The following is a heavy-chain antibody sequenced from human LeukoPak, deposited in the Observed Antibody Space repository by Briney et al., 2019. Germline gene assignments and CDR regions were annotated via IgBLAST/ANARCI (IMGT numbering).Heavy chain of an antibody. D-gene: IGHD3-10*01. CDR1: GFIFDDYA. V-gene: IGHV3-9*01. Sequence: GGSLRLSCAASGFIFDDYAMHWVRQVPGKGLEWVSGISRESGSIGYADSVKGRFTISRDNAKNTLYLQMNSLRAEDTAVYYCAKDLSYGYYGSGSYYKPRLQGSDVWGQGTTVTVSS. CDR2: ISRESGSI. CDR3: AKDLSYGYYGSGSYYKPRLQGSDV. J-gene: IGHJ6*02.